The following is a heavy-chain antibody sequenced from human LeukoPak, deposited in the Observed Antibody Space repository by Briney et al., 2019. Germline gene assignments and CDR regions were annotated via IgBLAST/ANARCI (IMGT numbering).Heavy chain of an antibody. V-gene: IGHV3-23*01. J-gene: IGHJ4*02. D-gene: IGHD3-16*01. CDR1: GFTFSSYA. CDR2: VSASGGNT. CDR3: GKGLYHDYSGIGDY. Sequence: VGSLRLSCAASGFTFSSYAMSWVRQAPGKGLEWVSAVSASGGNTYYADSVKGRFTISRDNSKNTLYLQVNSLRAEDTAVYYCGKGLYHDYSGIGDYWGQGTLVTVSS.